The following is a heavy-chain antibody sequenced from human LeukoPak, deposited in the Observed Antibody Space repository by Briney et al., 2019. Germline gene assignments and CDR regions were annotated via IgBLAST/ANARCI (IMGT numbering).Heavy chain of an antibody. D-gene: IGHD4-17*01. V-gene: IGHV1-2*02. Sequence: GASVKVSCKASGYTFTAYYIHWVRQAPGQGLEWMGWIDPNTGVTNYAQMFQGRVTMTRDKSISTAYMELSRLRFADTAVYYCARELALDYGDYLQRPDAFDIWGHGTMVTVSS. CDR1: GYTFTAYY. CDR2: IDPNTGVT. CDR3: ARELALDYGDYLQRPDAFDI. J-gene: IGHJ3*02.